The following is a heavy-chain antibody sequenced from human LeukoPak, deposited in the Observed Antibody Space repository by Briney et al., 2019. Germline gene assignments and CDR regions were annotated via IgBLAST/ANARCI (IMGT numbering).Heavy chain of an antibody. CDR1: GGSISSYY. Sequence: SETLSLTCTVSGGSISSYYWSWIRQPPGKGLEWIGEINHSGSTNYNPSLKSRVTISVDTSKNQFSLKLSSVTAADTAVYYCARGWGPVGPRETRYYYYYGMDVWGQGTTVTVSS. J-gene: IGHJ6*02. CDR3: ARGWGPVGPRETRYYYYYGMDV. D-gene: IGHD7-27*01. CDR2: INHSGST. V-gene: IGHV4-34*01.